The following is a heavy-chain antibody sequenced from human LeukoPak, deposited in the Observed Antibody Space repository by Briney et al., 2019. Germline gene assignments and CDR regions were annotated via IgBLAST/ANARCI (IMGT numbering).Heavy chain of an antibody. CDR3: ARGKSTMVRGNWFDP. D-gene: IGHD3-10*01. Sequence: ASVKVSFKASVYTFTGYYMHWVRQAPGQGLEWMGWINPNSGGTNYAQKFQGRVTMTRDTSISTAYMELSRLRSDDTAVYYCARGKSTMVRGNWFDPWGQGTLVTVSS. CDR1: VYTFTGYY. CDR2: INPNSGGT. J-gene: IGHJ5*02. V-gene: IGHV1-2*02.